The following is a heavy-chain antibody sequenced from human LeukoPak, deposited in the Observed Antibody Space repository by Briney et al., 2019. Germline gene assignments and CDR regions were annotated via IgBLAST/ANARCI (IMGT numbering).Heavy chain of an antibody. J-gene: IGHJ5*02. D-gene: IGHD3-10*01. V-gene: IGHV1-18*01. Sequence: GASVKVSCKASGYTFTSYGISWVRQAPGQGLEWMGWISAYNGNTNYAQKLQGRVTMTTDTSTSTAYMELRSLRSDDTAVYYCARESAGILWVGEPGSNWFDPWGQGTLVTVSS. CDR1: GYTFTSYG. CDR2: ISAYNGNT. CDR3: ARESAGILWVGEPGSNWFDP.